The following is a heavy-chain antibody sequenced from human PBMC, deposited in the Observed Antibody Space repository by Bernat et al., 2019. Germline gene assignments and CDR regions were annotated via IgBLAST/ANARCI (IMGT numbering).Heavy chain of an antibody. D-gene: IGHD6-19*01. V-gene: IGHV3-48*03. CDR1: GFTFSSYE. CDR3: ATSSSGWYETDAFDI. CDR2: ISSSGSTI. Sequence: EVQLVESGGGLVQPGGSLRLSCAASGFTFSSYEMNWVRQAPGRGLGWVSYISSSGSTIYYADSVKGRFTISRDNAKNSLYLQMNSLRAEDTAVYYCATSSSGWYETDAFDIWGQGTMVTVSS. J-gene: IGHJ3*02.